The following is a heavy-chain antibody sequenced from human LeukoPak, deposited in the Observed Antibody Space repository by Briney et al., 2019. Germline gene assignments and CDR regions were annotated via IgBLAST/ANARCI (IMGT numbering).Heavy chain of an antibody. V-gene: IGHV3-30*04. CDR1: GFTFSSYA. J-gene: IGHJ4*02. CDR2: ISYDGSNK. Sequence: GGPPRLSCAASGFTFSSYAMHWVRQAPGKGLEWVAVISYDGSNKYYADSVKGRFTISRDNSKNTLYLQMNSLRAEDTAVYYCAREPLAHWGQGTLVTVSS. D-gene: IGHD3-3*02. CDR3: AREPLAH.